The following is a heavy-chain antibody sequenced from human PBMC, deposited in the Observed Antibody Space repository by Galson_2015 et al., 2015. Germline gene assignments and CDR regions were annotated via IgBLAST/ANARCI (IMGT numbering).Heavy chain of an antibody. V-gene: IGHV1-46*01. D-gene: IGHD6-19*01. CDR1: GYTFTNHY. Sequence: SVKVSCKASGYTFTNHYIHWVRQAPGQGLEWMGIINPSGGSTNYAQKFQGRVTMTRDTSTSTVYMELNSLRSEDTALYYCARAIAYLAVAGFDSWGQGTLATVSS. CDR3: ARAIAYLAVAGFDS. J-gene: IGHJ4*02. CDR2: INPSGGST.